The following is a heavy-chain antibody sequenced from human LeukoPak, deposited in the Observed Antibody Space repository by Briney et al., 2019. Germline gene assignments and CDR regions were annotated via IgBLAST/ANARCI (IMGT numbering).Heavy chain of an antibody. D-gene: IGHD3-22*01. CDR2: IYYTGST. Sequence: SETLSLTCTVSGGSISGYYWSWIRQPPGKGLEWVGSIYYTGSTDYNPSLKSRVSVSLDTSKKQFSLRLSSVTAADTAVYYCARADRHAVDFWGQGTLVTVPS. V-gene: IGHV4-59*08. CDR1: GGSISGYY. CDR3: ARADRHAVDF. J-gene: IGHJ4*02.